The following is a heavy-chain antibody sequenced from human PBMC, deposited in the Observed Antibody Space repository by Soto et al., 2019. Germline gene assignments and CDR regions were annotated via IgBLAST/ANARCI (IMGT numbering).Heavy chain of an antibody. Sequence: ASVKVSCKVSGYTLTELSMHWVRQAPGKGLEWMGGFDPEDGETIYAQKFQGRVTMTEDTSTDTAYMELSSLRSEGTAVYYCATGTVVTPPLDYWGQGTLVTVSS. CDR2: FDPEDGET. V-gene: IGHV1-24*01. CDR1: GYTLTELS. J-gene: IGHJ4*02. CDR3: ATGTVVTPPLDY. D-gene: IGHD2-15*01.